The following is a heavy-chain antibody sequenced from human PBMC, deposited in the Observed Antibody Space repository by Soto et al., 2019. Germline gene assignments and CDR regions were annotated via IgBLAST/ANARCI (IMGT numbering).Heavy chain of an antibody. J-gene: IGHJ4*02. Sequence: QVQLLHSGAEVKRPGSSVKVSCKTSGDTFSFYSINWVRQAPGLGLEWMGRVNPILSMSNYAQRFQGRVTMTADKSTRTAYMELRSLRSEDTAIYYCASSYGSGYRAFDYWGQGALVTVAS. CDR3: ASSYGSGYRAFDY. CDR1: GDTFSFYS. CDR2: VNPILSMS. V-gene: IGHV1-69*02. D-gene: IGHD3-10*01.